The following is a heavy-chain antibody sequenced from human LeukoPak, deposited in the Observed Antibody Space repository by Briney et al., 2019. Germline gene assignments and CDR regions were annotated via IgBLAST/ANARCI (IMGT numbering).Heavy chain of an antibody. CDR2: ISAYNGNT. D-gene: IGHD5-12*01. V-gene: IGHV1-18*01. Sequence: ASVTVSHKASGYTFTNYGMSWVRQAPGQGREGMGWISAYNGNTNYAQKLQGRVTMTTDTSTSTAYIELRRLRSDDTAVYYCARDGWWLRADYYGMDVWGQGTMVTVSS. J-gene: IGHJ6*02. CDR3: ARDGWWLRADYYGMDV. CDR1: GYTFTNYG.